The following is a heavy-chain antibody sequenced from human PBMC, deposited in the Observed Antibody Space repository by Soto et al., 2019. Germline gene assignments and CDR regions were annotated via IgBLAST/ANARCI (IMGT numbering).Heavy chain of an antibody. Sequence: GASVKVSCKASGYTFTSYGISWVRQAPGQGLEWMGWISAYNGNTNYAQKLQGRVTMTTDTSTSTAYMELRSLRSDDTAVYYCARDLYTVTTLMPYYYYYYGMDVWGQGTTVTVSS. CDR2: ISAYNGNT. CDR3: ARDLYTVTTLMPYYYYYYGMDV. J-gene: IGHJ6*02. V-gene: IGHV1-18*01. D-gene: IGHD4-17*01. CDR1: GYTFTSYG.